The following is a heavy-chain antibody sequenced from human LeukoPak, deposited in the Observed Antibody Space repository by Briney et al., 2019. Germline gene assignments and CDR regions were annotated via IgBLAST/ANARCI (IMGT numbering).Heavy chain of an antibody. Sequence: GGSLRLSCAASGFTFSSYSMNWVRQAPGKGLEWVSYISSSGSTIYYADSVKGRFTISRDNAKNSLYLQMNSLRAEDTAVYYCARESGSYGEYYFDYWGQGTLVTVSS. V-gene: IGHV3-48*04. J-gene: IGHJ4*02. CDR2: ISSSGSTI. CDR3: ARESGSYGEYYFDY. CDR1: GFTFSSYS. D-gene: IGHD1-26*01.